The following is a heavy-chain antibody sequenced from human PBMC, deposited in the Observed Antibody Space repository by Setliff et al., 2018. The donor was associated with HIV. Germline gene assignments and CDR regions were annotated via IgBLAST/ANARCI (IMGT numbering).Heavy chain of an antibody. Sequence: PSETLSLTCAVYDGSFSGYYWSWIRQPPGKGLEWIGEIDHSGSTNYNPSLKSRVTISVGTSKKQFSLRLSSVTAADTAVYFCARALANWVGRRAFDIWGQGTMVTVSS. D-gene: IGHD1-1*01. J-gene: IGHJ3*02. CDR1: DGSFSGYY. CDR3: ARALANWVGRRAFDI. CDR2: IDHSGST. V-gene: IGHV4-34*01.